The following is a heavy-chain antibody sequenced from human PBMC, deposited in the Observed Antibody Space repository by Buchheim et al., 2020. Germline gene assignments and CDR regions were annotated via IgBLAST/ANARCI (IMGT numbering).Heavy chain of an antibody. CDR1: GYSFTSYW. D-gene: IGHD2-21*02. CDR3: ARTNCGGDCYRSYWYFDL. V-gene: IGHV5-51*01. Sequence: EVQLVQSGAEVKKPGESLKISCKGSGYSFTSYWIGWVRQMPGKGLEWMGIIYPGDSETRYSPSFQGQVTISADKSLSTAYPQWSSLKAPDTAMYYCARTNCGGDCYRSYWYFDLWGRGTL. J-gene: IGHJ2*01. CDR2: IYPGDSET.